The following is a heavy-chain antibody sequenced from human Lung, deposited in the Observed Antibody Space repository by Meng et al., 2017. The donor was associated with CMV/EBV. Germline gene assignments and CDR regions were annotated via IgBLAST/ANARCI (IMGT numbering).Heavy chain of an antibody. D-gene: IGHD7-27*01. Sequence: GESXKISCRASGYTFSSYSMSWVRQAPGKGLEWVSSISGSGGSTYSADSVKGRLTISRDNSESTLYLQMNSLTAEDTAIYHCVKGWQNLGDYWGQGTLVTVSS. CDR1: GYTFSSYS. CDR2: ISGSGGST. CDR3: VKGWQNLGDY. V-gene: IGHV3-23*01. J-gene: IGHJ4*02.